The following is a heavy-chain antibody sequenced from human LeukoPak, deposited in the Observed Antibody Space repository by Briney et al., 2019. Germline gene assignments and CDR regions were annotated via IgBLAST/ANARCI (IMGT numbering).Heavy chain of an antibody. V-gene: IGHV3-48*04. CDR1: GFTFSSYS. CDR3: ARTLTTVTTLDY. Sequence: GGSLRLSCAASGFTFSSYSMNWVRQAPGKGLEWVSYIGSSGSAIYYADSVKGRFTISRDNAKNSLYLQMNSLRAEDTAVYYCARTLTTVTTLDYWGQGTLVTVSS. CDR2: IGSSGSAI. D-gene: IGHD4-17*01. J-gene: IGHJ4*02.